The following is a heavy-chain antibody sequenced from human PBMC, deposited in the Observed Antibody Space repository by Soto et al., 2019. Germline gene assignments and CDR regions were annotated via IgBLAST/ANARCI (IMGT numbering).Heavy chain of an antibody. V-gene: IGHV3-48*01. CDR3: ARDLSWGSNWYYYMDV. CDR2: ISSSSSVI. J-gene: IGHJ6*03. CDR1: GFTFSSYA. Sequence: GPLRLSCAASGFTFSSYAMSWVRQSPGKGLEWVSYISSSSSVIDYADSVKGRFTVSRDNARNSLYLQMNSLRAEDTAVYYCARDLSWGSNWYYYMDVRGKGTTVTVSS. D-gene: IGHD7-27*01.